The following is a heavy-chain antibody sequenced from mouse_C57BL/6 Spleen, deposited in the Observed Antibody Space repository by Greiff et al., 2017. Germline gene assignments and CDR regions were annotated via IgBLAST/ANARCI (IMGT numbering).Heavy chain of an antibody. Sequence: QVQLQQSGPELVKPGASVKISCKASGYAFSSSWMNWVKQRPGKGLEWIGRIYPGDGDTNYNGKFKGKATLTADKSSSTAYMQLSRLTSEDSAVYFCARAQLRGYYFDYWGQGTTLTVSS. CDR2: IYPGDGDT. CDR1: GYAFSSSW. J-gene: IGHJ2*01. V-gene: IGHV1-82*01. CDR3: ARAQLRGYYFDY. D-gene: IGHD3-2*02.